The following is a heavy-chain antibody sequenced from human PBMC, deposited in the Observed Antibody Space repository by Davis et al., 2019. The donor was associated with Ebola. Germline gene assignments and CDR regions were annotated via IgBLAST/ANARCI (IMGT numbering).Heavy chain of an antibody. Sequence: GGSLRLSCAASGFTFSSYSMNWVRQAPGKGLEWVSSISSSSSYIYYAGSVKGRFTISRDNAKNSLYLQMNSLRAEDTGVYYCARDGGVVVADSGMDVWGKGTTVTVSS. CDR2: ISSSSSYI. J-gene: IGHJ6*04. CDR3: ARDGGVVVADSGMDV. V-gene: IGHV3-21*01. CDR1: GFTFSSYS. D-gene: IGHD2-15*01.